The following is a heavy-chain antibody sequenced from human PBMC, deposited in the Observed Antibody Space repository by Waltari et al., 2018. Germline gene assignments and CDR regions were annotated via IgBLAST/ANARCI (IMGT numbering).Heavy chain of an antibody. D-gene: IGHD4-4*01. CDR1: GFTFSSYW. CDR3: ARDLLTPSVSYFGMDL. J-gene: IGHJ6*02. CDR2: IDNDGRTA. Sequence: EGQVVESGGGLVQPVGSLRLSCEASGFTFSSYWLHWVRQAPGKGLVWVSRIDNDGRTAKYADSVRGRFTVSRDNARNTLYLQMNSLRAEDTAVYYCARDLLTPSVSYFGMDLWGQGTTVTVSS. V-gene: IGHV3-74*01.